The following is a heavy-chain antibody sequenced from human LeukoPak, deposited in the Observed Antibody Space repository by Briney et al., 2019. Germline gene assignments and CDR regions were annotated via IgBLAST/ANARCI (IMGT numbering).Heavy chain of an antibody. Sequence: GGSLRLSCAASGFTFSSYWMHWVRHAPGKGLVWVSRINSDGSSTTYADSVKGRFTISRDNAKNTLYLQMNSLRAEDTAVYYCARAPYYYDTSGFLIWGQGTMVTVSS. J-gene: IGHJ3*02. CDR2: INSDGSST. CDR3: ARAPYYYDTSGFLI. V-gene: IGHV3-74*01. CDR1: GFTFSSYW. D-gene: IGHD3-22*01.